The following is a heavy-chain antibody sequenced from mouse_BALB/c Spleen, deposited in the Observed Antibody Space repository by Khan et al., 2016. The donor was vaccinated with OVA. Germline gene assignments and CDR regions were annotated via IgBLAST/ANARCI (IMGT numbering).Heavy chain of an antibody. CDR2: IWAGGST. CDR1: GFSLTSYG. Sequence: QVQLEHSGPGLVAPSQSLSITCTVSGFSLTSYGVHWVRQPPGKGLEWLGVIWAGGSTNYNSALMSRLSISKDNSKSKVFLKMNRLQTEETAMYYCARREDIWGQGTTLTVSS. D-gene: IGHD1-3*01. J-gene: IGHJ2*01. CDR3: ARREDI. V-gene: IGHV2-9*02.